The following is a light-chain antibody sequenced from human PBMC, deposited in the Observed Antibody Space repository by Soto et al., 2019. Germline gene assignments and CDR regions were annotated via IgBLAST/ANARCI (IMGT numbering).Light chain of an antibody. CDR1: QGISNY. CDR3: QKYNSAPWT. J-gene: IGKJ1*01. V-gene: IGKV1-27*01. CDR2: VAS. Sequence: DIQMTQSPSFLSASVGDRVTITCPASQGISNYLAWYQQQPGKVPKLLIYVASTLQSGVPARFSGSGSGTDFTLTISSLQPEDVATYYCQKYNSAPWTFGQGTKVEIK.